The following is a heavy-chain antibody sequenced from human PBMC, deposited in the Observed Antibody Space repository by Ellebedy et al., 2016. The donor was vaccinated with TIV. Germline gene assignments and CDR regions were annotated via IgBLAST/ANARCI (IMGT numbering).Heavy chain of an antibody. J-gene: IGHJ5*02. V-gene: IGHV3-23*01. D-gene: IGHD6-19*01. CDR1: GFTFSSYA. CDR3: AKRSAVAGFMGPNWFDP. CDR2: ISGSGGST. Sequence: GESLKISXAASGFTFSSYAMSWVRQAPGKGLEWVSAISGSGGSTYYADSVKGRFTISRDNSKNTLYLQMNSLRAEDTAVYYCAKRSAVAGFMGPNWFDPWGQGTLVTVSS.